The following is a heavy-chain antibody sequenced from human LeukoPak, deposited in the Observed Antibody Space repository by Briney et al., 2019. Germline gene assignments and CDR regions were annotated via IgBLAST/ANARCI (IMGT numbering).Heavy chain of an antibody. CDR1: GFTFSSYA. D-gene: IGHD3-22*01. Sequence: GGSLRLSCAASGFTFSSYAMHWVRQAPGKGLEWVGRIKSKTDGGTTDYAAPVKGRFTISRDDSKNTLYLQMNSLKTEDTAVYYCTTAYDSSGYYYPDYWGQGTLVTVSS. J-gene: IGHJ4*02. CDR2: IKSKTDGGTT. CDR3: TTAYDSSGYYYPDY. V-gene: IGHV3-15*01.